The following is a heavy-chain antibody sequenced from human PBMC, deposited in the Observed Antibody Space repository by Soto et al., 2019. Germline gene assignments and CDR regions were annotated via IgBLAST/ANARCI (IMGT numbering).Heavy chain of an antibody. CDR3: GCVAPTIFGAQFHQNLVGV. V-gene: IGHV3-11*06. CDR1: GFKFPDYH. Sequence: QVQLVQSGGGLVEPGGSLRLSCAASGFKFPDYHMTWIRQAQGKGLEWISYINSRGTYTTYADSVRGRFTVSRDNAKNSLYLQMDRLTGEDTAVYYCGCVAPTIFGAQFHQNLVGVWGQGNMVTVAS. CDR2: INSRGTYT. D-gene: IGHD3-3*01. J-gene: IGHJ6*02.